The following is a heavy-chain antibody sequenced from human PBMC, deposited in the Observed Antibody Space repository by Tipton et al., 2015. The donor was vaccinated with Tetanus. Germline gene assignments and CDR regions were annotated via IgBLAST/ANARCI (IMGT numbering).Heavy chain of an antibody. J-gene: IGHJ6*02. CDR2: VFHSGST. CDR1: GGSINSVNYY. CDR3: ARDSNFYSYSYKGMDV. V-gene: IGHV4-61*01. D-gene: IGHD4-11*01. Sequence: LRLSCTVSGGSINSVNYYWSWIRQPPGKGLEWIGYVFHSGSTKYNPSLKSRVTISVDTSKNQFSLKLRSVTAADTAVYYCARDSNFYSYSYKGMDVWDQGTTVTVSS.